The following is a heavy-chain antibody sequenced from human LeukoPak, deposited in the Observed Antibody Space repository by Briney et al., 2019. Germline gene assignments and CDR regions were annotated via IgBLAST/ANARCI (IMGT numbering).Heavy chain of an antibody. J-gene: IGHJ5*02. Sequence: SETLSLTCAVYGGSFSGYYWSWIRQPAGKGLEWIGRIYTSGSTNYNPSLKSRVTMSVDTSKNQFSLKLSSVTAADTAVYYCARDFHEDIVVVPAAMAWYNWFDPWGQGTLVTVSS. CDR1: GGSFSGYY. CDR2: IYTSGST. V-gene: IGHV4-4*07. CDR3: ARDFHEDIVVVPAAMAWYNWFDP. D-gene: IGHD2-2*01.